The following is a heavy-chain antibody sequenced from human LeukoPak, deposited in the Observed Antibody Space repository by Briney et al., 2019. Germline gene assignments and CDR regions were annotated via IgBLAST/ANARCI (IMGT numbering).Heavy chain of an antibody. Sequence: ASVKVSCKASGYTFTSYHINWVRQATGQGLEWMGWMNPNSGNTGYAQKFQGRVTMTRNTSISTAFMELSSLRSEDTAVYYCARRNTIMVAGLDYWGQGTLVTVSS. V-gene: IGHV1-8*01. CDR2: MNPNSGNT. D-gene: IGHD5-24*01. J-gene: IGHJ4*02. CDR3: ARRNTIMVAGLDY. CDR1: GYTFTSYH.